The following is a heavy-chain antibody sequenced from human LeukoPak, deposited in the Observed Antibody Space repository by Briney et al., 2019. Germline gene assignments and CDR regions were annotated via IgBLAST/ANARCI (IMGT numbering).Heavy chain of an antibody. CDR1: GDSVSSNSAA. Sequence: SQTLSLTCAISGDSVSSNSAAWNWIRQSPSRGLEWLGRTYYRSKWYNDYAVSVKSRITINPDTSKNQFSLQLNSVTPEDTAVHYCARVRYSSSWYGYNWFDPWGQGTLVTVSS. V-gene: IGHV6-1*01. D-gene: IGHD6-13*01. CDR3: ARVRYSSSWYGYNWFDP. J-gene: IGHJ5*02. CDR2: TYYRSKWYN.